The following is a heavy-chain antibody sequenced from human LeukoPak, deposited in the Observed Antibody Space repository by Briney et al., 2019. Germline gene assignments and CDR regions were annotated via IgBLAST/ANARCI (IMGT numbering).Heavy chain of an antibody. Sequence: ASVKVSCKASGYTFTGYYMHWVRQASGQGLEWMGWINPNSGGTNYAQKFQGRVTMTRDTSISTAYMELSRLRSDDTAVYYCARDPIMITFGGVIVISHWFDPWGQGTLVTVSS. J-gene: IGHJ5*02. CDR2: INPNSGGT. CDR3: ARDPIMITFGGVIVISHWFDP. V-gene: IGHV1-2*02. D-gene: IGHD3-16*02. CDR1: GYTFTGYY.